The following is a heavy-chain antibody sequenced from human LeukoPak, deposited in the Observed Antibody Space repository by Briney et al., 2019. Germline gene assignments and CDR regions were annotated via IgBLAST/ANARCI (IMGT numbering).Heavy chain of an antibody. J-gene: IGHJ4*02. CDR1: GFTFSSYA. D-gene: IGHD3-16*02. CDR3: AKRKITFGGVIVHPFDY. CDR2: ISGSGGST. V-gene: IGHV3-23*01. Sequence: GGSLRLSCAASGFTFSSYAMSWVRQAPGKGLEWVSAISGSGGSTYYADSVKGRFTISRDSSKNTLYLQMNSLRAEDTAVYYCAKRKITFGGVIVHPFDYWGQGTLVTVSS.